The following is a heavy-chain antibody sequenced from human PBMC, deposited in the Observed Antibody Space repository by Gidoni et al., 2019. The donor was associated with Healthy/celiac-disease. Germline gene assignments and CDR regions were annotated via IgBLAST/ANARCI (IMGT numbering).Heavy chain of an antibody. V-gene: IGHV3-15*07. D-gene: IGHD2-2*02. CDR3: VRGYCSSTSCYIHPDEYHSDAFDI. CDR1: GFTFSNAW. Sequence: EVQLVESGGGLVKPVGSLRLSCAASGFTFSNAWMNWVRQAPGKGLEWVGRIKSKTDGGTTDYAAPVKGRFTISRDDSKNTLYLQMNSLKTEDTAVYYCVRGYCSSTSCYIHPDEYHSDAFDIWGQGTMVTVSS. CDR2: IKSKTDGGTT. J-gene: IGHJ3*02.